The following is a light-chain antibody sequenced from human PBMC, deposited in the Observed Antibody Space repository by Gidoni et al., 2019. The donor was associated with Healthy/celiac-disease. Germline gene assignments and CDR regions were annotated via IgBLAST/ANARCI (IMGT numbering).Light chain of an antibody. Sequence: EIVMTQSPATLSVSPGARATPSCRASQSVSSNLAWYQQKPGQAPRLLIYGASTRATGIPARFSGSGSGTEFTLTISSLQSEDFAVYYCQQYNNWRVTFGQGTKVEIK. CDR3: QQYNNWRVT. J-gene: IGKJ1*01. V-gene: IGKV3-15*01. CDR1: QSVSSN. CDR2: GAS.